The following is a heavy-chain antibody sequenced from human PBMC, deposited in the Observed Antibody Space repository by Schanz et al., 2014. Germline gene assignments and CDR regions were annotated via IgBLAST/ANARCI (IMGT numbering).Heavy chain of an antibody. V-gene: IGHV3-11*01. CDR1: GFPFSDYF. CDR3: ARIGGSVFDY. CDR2: IGNGGVTI. Sequence: QVQLVDSGGGLVKPGGSLRLSCTASGFPFSDYFMAWIRQPPGRGLEWVSYIGNGGVTIYYADSVKGRFTISRDNSKNSLYRQMSSLRAEDTAVYYCARIGGSVFDYWAQGTLVTVSS. D-gene: IGHD3-10*01. J-gene: IGHJ4*02.